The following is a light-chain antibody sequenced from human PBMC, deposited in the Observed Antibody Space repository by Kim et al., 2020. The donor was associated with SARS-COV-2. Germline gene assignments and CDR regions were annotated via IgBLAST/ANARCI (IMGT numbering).Light chain of an antibody. CDR2: AAS. J-gene: IGKJ3*01. Sequence: DIQMTQSPSSLSASVGDRVTITCRTTQSISSHLNWYQQKPGRAPKLLISAASTLQGWVPSRFSGSGSETDFTLTISSLQPEDFTTYFCQQHYITPFTFGPGTKVDIK. V-gene: IGKV1-39*01. CDR1: QSISSH. CDR3: QQHYITPFT.